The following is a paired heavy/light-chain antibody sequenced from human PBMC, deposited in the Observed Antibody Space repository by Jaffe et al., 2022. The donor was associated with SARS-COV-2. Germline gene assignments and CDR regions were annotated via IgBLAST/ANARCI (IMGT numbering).Light chain of an antibody. CDR1: SSDVGSYNL. V-gene: IGLV2-23*01. CDR2: EGT. Sequence: QSALTQPASVSGSPGQSITISCTGTSSDVGSYNLVSWYQQHPGKAPKLMIYEGTKRPSGVSNRFSGSKSGNTASLTVSGLQAEDEADYYCCSYAGGNVVFGGGTKLTVL. J-gene: IGLJ2*01. CDR3: CSYAGGNVV.
Heavy chain of an antibody. CDR3: VVSGEIALGY. CDR2: INPGNGNT. D-gene: IGHD7-27*01. V-gene: IGHV1-3*01. J-gene: IGHJ4*02. CDR1: GYTF. Sequence: QVQLVQSGAEVRKPGASVKVSCKASGYTFMHWVRQAPGQRLEWMGYINPGNGNTKYSQKLQGRVTLTRDTSASTVYMELSSLTSEDTAVYYCVVSGEIALGYWGQGTLVTVSS.